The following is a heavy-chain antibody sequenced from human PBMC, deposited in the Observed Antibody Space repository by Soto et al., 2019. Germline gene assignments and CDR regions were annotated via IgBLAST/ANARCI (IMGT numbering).Heavy chain of an antibody. D-gene: IGHD6-13*01. V-gene: IGHV3-15*01. CDR1: GFTFIYAW. CDR2: IKSNTEGGTT. CDR3: TPDPILAAAGGSDP. Sequence: EVQLVESGGGLVKPGGSLRLSCEASGFTFIYAWMSWVRQAPGKGLEWVGHIKSNTEGGTTDYAAPVNGRFTISRDDSKTTLYLQMSSLKTEDTAVYYCTPDPILAAAGGSDPWGQGTLVTVSS. J-gene: IGHJ5*02.